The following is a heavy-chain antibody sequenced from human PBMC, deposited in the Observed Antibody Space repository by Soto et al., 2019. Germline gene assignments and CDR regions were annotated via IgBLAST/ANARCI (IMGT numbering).Heavy chain of an antibody. CDR2: IYYSGST. V-gene: IGHV4-30-4*02. J-gene: IGHJ4*02. CDR3: AREIDYGSSWYIDY. CDR1: GGSISSGDYY. D-gene: IGHD6-13*01. Sequence: SETLSLTCTVSGGSISSGDYYWSWIRQPPGKGLEWIGYIYYSGSTYYNPFLKSRVTISVDSSKNEFSLDLSLVTAADTAVYYCAREIDYGSSWYIDYWGQGIPVTVSS.